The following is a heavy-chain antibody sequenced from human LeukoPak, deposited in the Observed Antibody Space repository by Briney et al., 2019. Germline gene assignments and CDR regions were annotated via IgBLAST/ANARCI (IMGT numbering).Heavy chain of an antibody. J-gene: IGHJ3*02. CDR2: IWYDGSNK. Sequence: PGGSLRLSCAASGFTFSSYGMHWVRQAPGKGLEWVAVIWYDGSNKYYADSVKGRFTISRDNSKNTLYLQMNSLRAEDTAVCYCARALVPPDDAFDIWGQGTMVTVSS. D-gene: IGHD3-10*01. V-gene: IGHV3-33*01. CDR1: GFTFSSYG. CDR3: ARALVPPDDAFDI.